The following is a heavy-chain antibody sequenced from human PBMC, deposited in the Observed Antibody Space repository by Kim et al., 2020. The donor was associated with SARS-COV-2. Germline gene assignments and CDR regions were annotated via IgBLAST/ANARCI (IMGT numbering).Heavy chain of an antibody. CDR3: ASLSFTYSSSGLDY. D-gene: IGHD6-6*01. Sequence: NPSLKSRVTISVDTSKNQFSLKLSSVTAADTAVYYCASLSFTYSSSGLDYWGQGTLVTVSS. J-gene: IGHJ4*02. V-gene: IGHV4-59*01.